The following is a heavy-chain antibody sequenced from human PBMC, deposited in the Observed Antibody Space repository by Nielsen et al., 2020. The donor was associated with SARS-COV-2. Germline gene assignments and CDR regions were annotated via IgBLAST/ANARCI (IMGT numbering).Heavy chain of an antibody. CDR2: ISGSGGST. Sequence: GEALKMSCAASGFTFNSYAMSWVRQAPGKGLERVSAISGSGGSTYYADSVKGRFTISRDNSKNTLYLQMNSLRAEDTAVYYCAKDQWELLTYYYYYYMDVWGKGTTVTV. V-gene: IGHV3-23*01. CDR1: GFTFNSYA. D-gene: IGHD1-26*01. CDR3: AKDQWELLTYYYYYYMDV. J-gene: IGHJ6*03.